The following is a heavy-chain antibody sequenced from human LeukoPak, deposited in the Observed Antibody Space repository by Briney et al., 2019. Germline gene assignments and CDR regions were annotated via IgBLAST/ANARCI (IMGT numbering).Heavy chain of an antibody. CDR3: ARGRSNYYGMDV. V-gene: IGHV4-31*03. CDR1: GGSISSGGYY. CDR2: IYYSGST. J-gene: IGHJ6*02. D-gene: IGHD1-26*01. Sequence: PSETLSLTCTVSGGSISSGGYYWSWIRQPPGKGLEWIGYIYYSGSTYYNPSLKSRVTISVDTSKNLFSLKVSSVTAADTAVYYCARGRSNYYGMDVWGQGTTVTVSS.